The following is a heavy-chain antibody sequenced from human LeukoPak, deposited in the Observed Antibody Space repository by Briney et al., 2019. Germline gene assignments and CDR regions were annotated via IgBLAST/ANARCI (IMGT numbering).Heavy chain of an antibody. CDR1: GFTFSSYS. CDR2: ISSSSSAL. Sequence: GGSLRLSCAASGFTFSSYSMNWVRQSPGKGLEWISYISSSSSALYYGDSVKGRFTISRDSDTNSVSLQMDSLRPEDTAVYYCARGRGTSVYFDFWGQGTLVTVSS. CDR3: ARGRGTSVYFDF. V-gene: IGHV3-48*01. D-gene: IGHD3-16*01. J-gene: IGHJ4*02.